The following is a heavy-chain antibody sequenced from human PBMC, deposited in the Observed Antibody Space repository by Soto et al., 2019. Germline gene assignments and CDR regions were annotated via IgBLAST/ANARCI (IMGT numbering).Heavy chain of an antibody. CDR1: GFTFSSYG. V-gene: IGHV3-30*18. J-gene: IGHJ4*02. CDR3: AKQYGDLGPED. Sequence: QVQLVESGGGVVQPGRSLRLSCAASGFTFSSYGMHWVRQAPGKGLEWVAVISYDGSNKYYADSVKGRFTISRDNSKNTLYLQMNSLRAEDTAVYYCAKQYGDLGPEDWGQGTLVTVSS. D-gene: IGHD4-17*01. CDR2: ISYDGSNK.